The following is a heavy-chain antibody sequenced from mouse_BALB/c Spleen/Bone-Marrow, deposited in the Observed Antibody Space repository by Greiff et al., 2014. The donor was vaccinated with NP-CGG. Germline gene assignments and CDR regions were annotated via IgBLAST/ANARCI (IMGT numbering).Heavy chain of an antibody. J-gene: IGHJ2*01. Sequence: EVQLQQSGGGLVKPGGSLELSCAASGFGFSSSDMSWVRQTPEKRLEWVAYISSGGGSTYYPDTVKGRFTISRDNAKNTLYLQMSSLKSEDTAMYYCATHYYGRFDYWGQGTTLTVSS. CDR3: ATHYYGRFDY. CDR2: ISSGGGST. V-gene: IGHV5-12-1*01. D-gene: IGHD1-2*01. CDR1: GFGFSSSD.